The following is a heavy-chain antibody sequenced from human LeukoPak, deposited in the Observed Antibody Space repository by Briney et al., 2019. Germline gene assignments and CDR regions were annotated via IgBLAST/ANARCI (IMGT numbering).Heavy chain of an antibody. Sequence: TSETLSLTCTVSGGSISSYYWSWIRQPPGKGLEWIGYIYYSGSTNYNPSLKSRVTISVDTSKNQFSLKLSSVTAADTAVYYCARISTAYYDFWSGYQLNWFDPWGQGTLVTVSS. CDR1: GGSISSYY. CDR2: IYYSGST. D-gene: IGHD3-3*01. V-gene: IGHV4-59*01. J-gene: IGHJ5*02. CDR3: ARISTAYYDFWSGYQLNWFDP.